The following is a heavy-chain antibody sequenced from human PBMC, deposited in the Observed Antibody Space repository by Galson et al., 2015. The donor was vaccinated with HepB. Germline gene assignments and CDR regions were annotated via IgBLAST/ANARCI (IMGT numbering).Heavy chain of an antibody. J-gene: IGHJ6*02. CDR2: IYHSGST. CDR1: GGSVYSGGVS. Sequence: TLSLTCAVSGGSVYSGGVSWSWIRQPPGKGLEWIGYIYHSGSTYYNPSLKSRVTISVDRSKNQLSLKLTSMTAADTAVYYCAATRPHFGNPPMGGMDVWGQGTTVTVSS. CDR3: AATRPHFGNPPMGGMDV. V-gene: IGHV4-30-2*01. D-gene: IGHD1-14*01.